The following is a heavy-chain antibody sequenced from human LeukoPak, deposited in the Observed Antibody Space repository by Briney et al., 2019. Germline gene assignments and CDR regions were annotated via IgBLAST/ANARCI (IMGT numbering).Heavy chain of an antibody. CDR1: GFTFSSYG. J-gene: IGHJ2*01. CDR3: AKDRTVGASYWYSDL. CDR2: IWNDGSNK. Sequence: GGSLRLSCAASGFTFSSYGMHWVRQAPGKGLEWVAVIWNDGSNKYYADSVKGRFTISRDSSRNTLFLHMNTLRAEDTAIYYCAKDRTVGASYWYSDLWGRGTLVTVSS. D-gene: IGHD1-26*01. V-gene: IGHV3-33*06.